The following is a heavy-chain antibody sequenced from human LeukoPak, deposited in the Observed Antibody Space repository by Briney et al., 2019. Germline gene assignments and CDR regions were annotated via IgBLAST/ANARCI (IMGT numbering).Heavy chain of an antibody. J-gene: IGHJ6*02. CDR2: IYPGDSDT. V-gene: IGHV5-51*01. CDR1: GYSFTSYW. CDR3: ATSRLHGEGYYYGMDV. Sequence: KYGESLKISCKGSGYSFTSYWIGWVRQMPGKGLEWMGIIYPGDSDTRYSPSFQGQVTISADKSISTAYLQWSSLKASDTAMYYCATSRLHGEGYYYGMDVWGQGTTVTVSS. D-gene: IGHD3-10*01.